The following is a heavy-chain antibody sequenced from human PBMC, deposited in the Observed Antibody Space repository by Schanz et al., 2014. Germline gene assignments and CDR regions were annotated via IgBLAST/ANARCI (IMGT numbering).Heavy chain of an antibody. J-gene: IGHJ3*01. CDR2: LSGSGAGT. Sequence: EVQLLESGGGLVKPGGSLRLSCVASGFTFFGSFAMSWVRQAPGKGLEWVSTLSGSGAGTFYADSVKGRFTISRDNAKYTLYLQMNSLRAEDTAVYYCARGREVVAKIFDVWGQGTMVTVSS. CDR1: GFTFFGSFA. V-gene: IGHV3-23*01. D-gene: IGHD3-22*01. CDR3: ARGREVVAKIFDV.